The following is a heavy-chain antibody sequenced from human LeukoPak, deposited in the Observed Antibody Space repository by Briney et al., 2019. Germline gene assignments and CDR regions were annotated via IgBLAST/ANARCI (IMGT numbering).Heavy chain of an antibody. V-gene: IGHV1-18*01. CDR2: ISAYNDNT. J-gene: IGHJ4*02. CDR1: GYTFTSYG. Sequence: ASVKVSCKASGYTFTSYGISWVRQAPGQGLEWMGWISAYNDNTNYAQKLQGRVAMTTDTSTSTAYMELRSLRSDDTAVYYCARDGVKYCSGGSCYHDYWGQGTLVTVSS. CDR3: ARDGVKYCSGGSCYHDY. D-gene: IGHD2-15*01.